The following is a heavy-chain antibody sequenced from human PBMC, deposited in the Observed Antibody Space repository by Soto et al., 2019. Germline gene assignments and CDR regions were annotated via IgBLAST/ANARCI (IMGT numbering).Heavy chain of an antibody. V-gene: IGHV3-23*01. D-gene: IGHD3-10*01. CDR2: ISGSGGST. CDR3: AKAVRGSGSKKKPEYYYYGMDV. J-gene: IGHJ6*02. Sequence: PGGSLRLSCAASGFTFSSYAMSWVRQAPGKGLEWVSAISGSGGSTYYADSVKGRFTISRDNSKNTLYLQMNSLRAEDTAVYYCAKAVRGSGSKKKPEYYYYGMDVWGQGTTVNVS. CDR1: GFTFSSYA.